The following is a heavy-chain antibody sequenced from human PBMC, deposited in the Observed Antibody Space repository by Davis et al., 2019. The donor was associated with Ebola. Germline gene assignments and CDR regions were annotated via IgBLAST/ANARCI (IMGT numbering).Heavy chain of an antibody. CDR1: GFTFSSYA. CDR2: ISGGSDVR. V-gene: IGHV3-23*01. D-gene: IGHD5/OR15-5a*01. Sequence: LSLTCAASGFTFSSYAMSWVRQAPGKGLEWVSAISGGSDVRYYAESVRGRFTISRDNSKNTLYLQMNSLRAEDTALYYCAKGWVYGKLIENWGQGTLVTVSS. CDR3: AKGWVYGKLIEN. J-gene: IGHJ4*02.